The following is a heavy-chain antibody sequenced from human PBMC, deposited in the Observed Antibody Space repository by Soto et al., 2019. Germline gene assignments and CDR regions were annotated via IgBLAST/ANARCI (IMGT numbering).Heavy chain of an antibody. V-gene: IGHV1-69*01. CDR2: LIPVFGSP. CDR1: GGTFSKDA. D-gene: IGHD5-18*01. J-gene: IGHJ6*02. Sequence: QVQLVQSGAEVKKPGSSVTVSCKTSGGTFSKDAINWVRQAPGQGLERMGLLIPVFGSPIYAQKFQGRIRIAAGESTSPAVMDLSSLRSEDTAVYYCTRVLGYTFEPGKTRYYAMDVWGQGTTVSVSS. CDR3: TRVLGYTFEPGKTRYYAMDV.